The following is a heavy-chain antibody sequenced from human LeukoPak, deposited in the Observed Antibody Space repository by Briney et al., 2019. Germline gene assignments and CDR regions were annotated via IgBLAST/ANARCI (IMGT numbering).Heavy chain of an antibody. CDR3: ARVEGYGSGSYTA. CDR2: ISSNGGST. CDR1: GFTFSSYA. D-gene: IGHD3-10*01. V-gene: IGHV3-64*01. Sequence: GGSLRLSCAASGFTFSSYAMHWVHQAPGKGLEYVSAISSNGGSTYYANSVKGRFTISRDNSKNTLYLQMGSLRAEDMAVYYCARVEGYGSGSYTAWGQGTLVTVSS. J-gene: IGHJ4*02.